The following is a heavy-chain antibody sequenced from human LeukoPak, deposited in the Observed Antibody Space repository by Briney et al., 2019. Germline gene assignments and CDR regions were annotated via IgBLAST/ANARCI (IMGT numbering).Heavy chain of an antibody. D-gene: IGHD3-3*01. V-gene: IGHV3-30-3*01. J-gene: IGHJ4*02. Sequence: PGRSLRLSCAASGFTFSSYAMHWVRQAPGKGLEWVAVISYDGSNKYYADSVKGRFTISRDNSKNTLYLQMNNLRAEDTAVYYCARDLDDFWSGSLDYWGQGTLVTVSS. CDR3: ARDLDDFWSGSLDY. CDR2: ISYDGSNK. CDR1: GFTFSSYA.